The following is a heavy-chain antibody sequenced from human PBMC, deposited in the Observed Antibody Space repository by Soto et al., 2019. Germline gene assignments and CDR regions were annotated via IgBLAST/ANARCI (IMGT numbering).Heavy chain of an antibody. D-gene: IGHD2-21*02. CDR1: GVSISSVAYY. Sequence: QVKLQESGPGLVKPSQTLSLTCTVSGVSISSVAYYWSWVRQHPGKVLEWIGYIYYSGKNSFSPSLKSRLSMSVDTSTNQFSLRLNSVTAADTAMYYCARARLRAVYAFDFWGQGTMVTV. V-gene: IGHV4-31*03. CDR3: ARARLRAVYAFDF. CDR2: IYYSGKN. J-gene: IGHJ3*01.